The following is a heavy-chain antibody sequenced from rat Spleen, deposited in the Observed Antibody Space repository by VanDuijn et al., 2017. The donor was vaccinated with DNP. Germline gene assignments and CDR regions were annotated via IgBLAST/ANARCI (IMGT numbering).Heavy chain of an antibody. CDR3: ARLLPPFAF. CDR1: GFTFSNYG. V-gene: IGHV5-22*01. J-gene: IGHJ3*01. Sequence: EVQLVESGGGLVQPGRSLKLSCAASGFTFSNYGMAWVRQTPTKGLEWVASISYEGSSTYYGDSVKGRFTISRDNAKSTLYLQMNSLRSEDTATYYCARLLPPFAFWGQGTLVTVSS. D-gene: IGHD1-4*01. CDR2: ISYEGSST.